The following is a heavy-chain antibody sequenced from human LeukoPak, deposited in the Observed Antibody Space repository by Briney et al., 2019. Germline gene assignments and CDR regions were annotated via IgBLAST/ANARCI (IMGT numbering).Heavy chain of an antibody. D-gene: IGHD3-10*01. J-gene: IGHJ3*02. CDR3: ARARSYGSGFNYAFGI. CDR2: ISSSSSYT. V-gene: IGHV3-11*05. CDR1: GFTFSDYY. Sequence: GGSLRLSCAASGFTFSDYYMSWIRQAPGKGLEWVSYISSSSSYTNYADSVKGRFTISGDNAKNSLYLQMNSLRAEDTAVYYCARARSYGSGFNYAFGIWGQGTMVTVSS.